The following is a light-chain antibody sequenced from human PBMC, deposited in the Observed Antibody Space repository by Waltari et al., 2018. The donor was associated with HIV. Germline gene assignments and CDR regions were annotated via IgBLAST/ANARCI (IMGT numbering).Light chain of an antibody. J-gene: IGLJ3*02. V-gene: IGLV1-47*01. CDR3: ATWDDSLIWV. Sequence: QPVLTQPPSASGTPGHGVTISCPGSNPNIGTNSVYWYQHLPGMAPKLLIYRNNRRPSGIPDRFAGSRSGTSASLAISGLRSEDEADYYCATWDDSLIWVFGGGTKLTVL. CDR1: NPNIGTNS. CDR2: RNN.